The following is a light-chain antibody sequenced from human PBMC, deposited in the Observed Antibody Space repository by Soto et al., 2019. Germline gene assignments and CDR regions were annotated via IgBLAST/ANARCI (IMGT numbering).Light chain of an antibody. CDR1: QSIDPY. CDR3: QEYNSGSLT. CDR2: DAS. V-gene: IGKV1-27*01. Sequence: DVQMTQSPSSLSASVGDRATITCRASQSIDPYLAWFQQKPGKVPKLLIYDASTMQSGVPSRFSGSGSGADFTLTISSLQPEDVGTYYCQEYNSGSLTFGGGTKVEIK. J-gene: IGKJ4*02.